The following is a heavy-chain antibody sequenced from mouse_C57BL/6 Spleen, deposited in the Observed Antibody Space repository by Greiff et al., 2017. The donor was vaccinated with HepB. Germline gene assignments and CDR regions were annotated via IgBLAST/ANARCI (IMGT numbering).Heavy chain of an antibody. CDR2: ISSGGDYI. J-gene: IGHJ4*01. CDR1: GFTFSSYA. D-gene: IGHD2-1*01. CDR3: TRDGGGNYYAMDY. V-gene: IGHV5-9-1*02. Sequence: DVMLVESGEGLVKPGGSLKLSCAASGFTFSSYAMSWVRQTPEKRLEWVAYISSGGDYIYYADTVKGRFTISRDNARNTLYLQMSSLKSEDTAMYYCTRDGGGNYYAMDYWGQGTSVTVSS.